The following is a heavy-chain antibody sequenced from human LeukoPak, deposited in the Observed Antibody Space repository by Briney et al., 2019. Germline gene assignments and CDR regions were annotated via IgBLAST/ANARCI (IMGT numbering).Heavy chain of an antibody. CDR3: ARRPEHRSFV. V-gene: IGHV4-39*01. CDR2: IYYSGST. D-gene: IGHD1/OR15-1a*01. Sequence: PSETLSLTCTVSGGSISSSSYYWGWIRQPPGKGLEWIGSIYYSGSTYYNPSLKSRVTISVDTSKNEFSLKLSSVTAADTAVYYCARRPEHRSFVWGKGTTVTVSS. J-gene: IGHJ6*04. CDR1: GGSISSSSYY.